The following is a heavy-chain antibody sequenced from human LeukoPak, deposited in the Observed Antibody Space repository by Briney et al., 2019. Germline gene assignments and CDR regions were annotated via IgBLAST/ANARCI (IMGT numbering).Heavy chain of an antibody. CDR1: GFTFDDYG. Sequence: PGGSLRLSCAASGFTFDDYGMSWVRQAPGKGLEWVSGINWNGGSTGYADSVKGRFTISRDNAKNSLYLQTNSLRAEDTALYYCARDIVRVVVVVAATPNVGMDVWGQGTTVTVSS. D-gene: IGHD2-15*01. CDR3: ARDIVRVVVVVAATPNVGMDV. CDR2: INWNGGST. V-gene: IGHV3-20*04. J-gene: IGHJ6*02.